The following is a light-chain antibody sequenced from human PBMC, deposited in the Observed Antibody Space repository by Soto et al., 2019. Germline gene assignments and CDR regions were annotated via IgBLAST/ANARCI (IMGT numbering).Light chain of an antibody. J-gene: IGLJ1*01. CDR1: SSDVGNFNL. V-gene: IGLV2-23*02. CDR2: EVT. CDR3: CSYGGSGAYV. Sequence: QSVLTQPASVSGSPGQSITISCTGTSSDVGNFNLVSWYQQHPDKAPKLMIFEVTKRPAGVSNRFSASKSGNTASLTISGLQAEDEAEYYGCSYGGSGAYVFGTGTKLTVL.